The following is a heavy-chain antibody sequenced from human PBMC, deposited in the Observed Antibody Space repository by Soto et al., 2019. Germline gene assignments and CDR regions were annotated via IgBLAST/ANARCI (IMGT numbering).Heavy chain of an antibody. CDR1: GGSINSNNYY. V-gene: IGHV4-39*01. CDR3: AKVVVAATRHTDFDS. Sequence: SETLSLTCIVSGGSINSNNYYWSWIRQPPGKGLAWIASIYYDGSTYYNPSLKSRVTISVDASKNRFYLQLRSVTAADTAVYYCAKVVVAATRHTDFDSWGQGTLVTVSS. J-gene: IGHJ4*02. CDR2: IYYDGST. D-gene: IGHD2-15*01.